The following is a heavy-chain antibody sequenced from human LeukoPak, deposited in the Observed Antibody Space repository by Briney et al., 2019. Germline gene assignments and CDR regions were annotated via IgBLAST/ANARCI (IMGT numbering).Heavy chain of an antibody. Sequence: PSQTLSLTCTVSGGSISSGDYYWSWIRQPPGKGLEWIGYIYYSGSTYYNPSPKSRVTISVDTSKNQFSLKLSSVTAADTAVYYCARVEMATILFDYWGQGTLVTVSS. CDR2: IYYSGST. CDR3: ARVEMATILFDY. V-gene: IGHV4-30-4*01. D-gene: IGHD5-24*01. J-gene: IGHJ4*02. CDR1: GGSISSGDYY.